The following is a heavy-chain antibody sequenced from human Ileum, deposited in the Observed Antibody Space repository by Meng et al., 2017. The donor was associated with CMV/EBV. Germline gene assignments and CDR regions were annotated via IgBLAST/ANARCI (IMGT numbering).Heavy chain of an antibody. CDR3: TRPPYCSSTSCYTGGL. CDR1: GFTFSDST. CDR2: IRNKANNYAT. Sequence: GESLKISCAASGFTFSDSTMHWVRQASGKGLEWVGHIRNKANNYATAYAASVKGRFTISRDDSSSTTYLQLSSVKTEDTAVYYCTRPPYCSSTSCYTGGLWGQGTLVTVSS. D-gene: IGHD2-2*02. J-gene: IGHJ4*02. V-gene: IGHV3-73*01.